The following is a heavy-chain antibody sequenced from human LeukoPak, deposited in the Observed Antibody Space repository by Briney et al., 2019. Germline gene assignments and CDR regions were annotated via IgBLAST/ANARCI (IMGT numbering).Heavy chain of an antibody. Sequence: GGSLRLSCAASGFTFSSYSMNWVRQAPGKELEWVSFIISSSSYIYYADSLKGRFTISRDNAKNSLYLQMNSLRAEDTAVYYCAREGRDYYAYYCMDVWGKGTTVTVSS. CDR2: IISSSSYI. CDR3: AREGRDYYAYYCMDV. CDR1: GFTFSSYS. D-gene: IGHD3-10*01. J-gene: IGHJ6*03. V-gene: IGHV3-21*01.